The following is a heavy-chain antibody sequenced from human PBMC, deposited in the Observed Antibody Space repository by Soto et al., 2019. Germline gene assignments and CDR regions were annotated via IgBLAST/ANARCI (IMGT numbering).Heavy chain of an antibody. Sequence: SVKVSCKASGGNFSRNSIIWVRQAPGQGLAWMGRIIPFLKITNYAQKLQGRVTFTADISTSTVYMELNSLRSEDSAVYYCAREGGNDYGDYWGQGTVVTVSS. CDR2: IIPFLKIT. D-gene: IGHD3-16*01. V-gene: IGHV1-69*04. CDR1: GGNFSRNS. J-gene: IGHJ4*02. CDR3: AREGGNDYGDY.